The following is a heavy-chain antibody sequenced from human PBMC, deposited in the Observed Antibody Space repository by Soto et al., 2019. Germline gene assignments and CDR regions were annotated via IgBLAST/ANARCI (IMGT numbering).Heavy chain of an antibody. CDR3: ARGTRIKYSSGWYIIGY. V-gene: IGHV1-3*01. Sequence: ASVKVSCKASGYTFTSYAMHWVRQAPGQRLEWMGWINAGNGNTKYSQKFQGRVTITRDTSASTAYMELSSLRSEDTAVYYCARGTRIKYSSGWYIIGYWGQGTLVTVSS. CDR2: INAGNGNT. D-gene: IGHD6-19*01. CDR1: GYTFTSYA. J-gene: IGHJ4*02.